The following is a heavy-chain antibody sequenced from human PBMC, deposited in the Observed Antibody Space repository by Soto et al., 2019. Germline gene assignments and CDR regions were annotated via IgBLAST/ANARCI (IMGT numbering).Heavy chain of an antibody. D-gene: IGHD3-22*01. J-gene: IGHJ4*02. CDR3: ARAIVVAESPFDY. Sequence: PSETLSLTCTVSGGSISSGDYYWSWIRQPPGKGLEWIGYIYYSGSTYYNPSLKSRVTISVDTSKNQFSLKLSSVTAADTAVYYCARAIVVAESPFDYWGQGTLVTVSS. CDR2: IYYSGST. V-gene: IGHV4-30-4*01. CDR1: GGSISSGDYY.